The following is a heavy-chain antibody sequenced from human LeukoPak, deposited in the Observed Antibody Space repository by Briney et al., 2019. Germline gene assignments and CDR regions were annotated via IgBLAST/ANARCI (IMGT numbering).Heavy chain of an antibody. CDR1: GTSISIYY. CDR3: ARGSGWLDF. Sequence: PSETLSLTCTVSGTSISIYYWSWIRQPAGKGLEWIGRIYISGTTNYNPSLESRVTMSLDTSKNQCSLKLTSVTAADTAVYYCARGSGWLDFWGRGTLITVSS. CDR2: IYISGTT. J-gene: IGHJ4*02. V-gene: IGHV4-4*07. D-gene: IGHD6-19*01.